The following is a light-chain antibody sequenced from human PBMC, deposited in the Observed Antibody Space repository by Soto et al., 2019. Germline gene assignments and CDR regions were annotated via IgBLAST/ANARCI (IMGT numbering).Light chain of an antibody. J-gene: IGLJ1*01. CDR1: SSNIGTNS. CDR2: NND. CDR3: AAWDDSLNGFYV. V-gene: IGLV1-44*01. Sequence: QSALTQPPPASGTPGQRVTISCSGGSSNIGTNSVNWYQQLPGRAPKLLIYNNDLRPSGVPDRFSGSKSGTSASLAISGLQSEDEADYYCAAWDDSLNGFYVFGIGTKVTVL.